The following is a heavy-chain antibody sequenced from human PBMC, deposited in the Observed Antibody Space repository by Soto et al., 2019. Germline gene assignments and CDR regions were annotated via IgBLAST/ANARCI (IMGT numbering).Heavy chain of an antibody. V-gene: IGHV1-8*01. J-gene: IGHJ6*02. CDR1: GYTFTSYD. D-gene: IGHD6-13*01. CDR3: ERGGSSSWDYYYYGMDV. CDR2: MNPNSGNT. Sequence: ASVKVSCKASGYTFTSYDINWVRQATGQGLEWMGWMNPNSGNTGYAQKFQGRVTMTRNTSISTAYMELSSLRSEDTDVYYCERGGSSSWDYYYYGMDVWGQGTTVTVSS.